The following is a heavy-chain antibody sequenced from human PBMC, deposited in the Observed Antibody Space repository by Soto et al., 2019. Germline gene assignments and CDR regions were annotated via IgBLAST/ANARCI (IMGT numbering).Heavy chain of an antibody. Sequence: ASVKVSCKASGYTFTGYYMHWVRQAPGQGLEWMGWINPNSGGTNYAQKFQGWVTMTRDTSISTAYMELSRLRSDDTAVYYCARDGDIAARPNYYYGRDVWGQGTTVTGSS. D-gene: IGHD6-6*01. V-gene: IGHV1-2*04. CDR1: GYTFTGYY. J-gene: IGHJ6*02. CDR2: INPNSGGT. CDR3: ARDGDIAARPNYYYGRDV.